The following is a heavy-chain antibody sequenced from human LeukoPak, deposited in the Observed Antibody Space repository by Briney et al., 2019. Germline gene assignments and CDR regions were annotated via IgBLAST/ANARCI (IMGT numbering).Heavy chain of an antibody. V-gene: IGHV3-23*01. CDR1: GFTFSSYA. D-gene: IGHD2-15*01. CDR3: AKALGCCSVDSCFSDS. CDR2: IGSGRTT. J-gene: IGHJ4*02. Sequence: GSLRLSCAASGFTFSSYAMNWVRQAPGKGLEWVSVIGSGRTTFYADSVKGRFTISRDNSKNTLFLQMNSLRAEDTAVYYCAKALGCCSVDSCFSDSWGQGTLVTVSS.